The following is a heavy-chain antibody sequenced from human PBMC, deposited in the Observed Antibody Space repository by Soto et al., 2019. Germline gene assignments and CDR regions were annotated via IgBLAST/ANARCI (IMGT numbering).Heavy chain of an antibody. CDR2: IYHSGST. CDR3: ASERRGSYLYYYYYGMDV. J-gene: IGHJ6*02. CDR1: GGSISSSNW. Sequence: SETLSLTCAVSGGSISSSNWWSWVRQPPGKGLEWIGEIYHSGSTNYNPSLKSRVTTSVDKSKNQFSLKLSSVTAADTAVYYCASERRGSYLYYYYYGMDVWGQGTTVTVSS. D-gene: IGHD1-26*01. V-gene: IGHV4-4*02.